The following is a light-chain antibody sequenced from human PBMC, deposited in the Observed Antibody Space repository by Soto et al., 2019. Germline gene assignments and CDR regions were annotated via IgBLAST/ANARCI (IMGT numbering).Light chain of an antibody. CDR3: HQRQSWPRT. J-gene: IGKJ1*01. Sequence: EMVLTQSPATLSSFPGDRVTLSCRASQYINTRLAWYQHRPGQAPRLLIYQTSIRAAGIPARFSASGTGTDFTLTISDVQPGDFAVYYCHQRQSWPRTFGQGTKVDI. V-gene: IGKV3-11*01. CDR1: QYINTR. CDR2: QTS.